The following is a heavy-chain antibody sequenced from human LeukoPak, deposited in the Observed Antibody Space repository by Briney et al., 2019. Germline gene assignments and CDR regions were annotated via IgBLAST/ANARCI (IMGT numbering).Heavy chain of an antibody. V-gene: IGHV3-48*03. CDR2: IGSSGTAR. Sequence: GGSLRLSCAVSGFPFSIYEMNWVRQAPGKGLEWVSNIGSSGTARYYADSVKGRFSISRDNAKNSLYLQMNSLRVEDTGVYYCALLAVASDFDYWGQGALVTVSS. CDR1: GFPFSIYE. J-gene: IGHJ4*02. D-gene: IGHD6-19*01. CDR3: ALLAVASDFDY.